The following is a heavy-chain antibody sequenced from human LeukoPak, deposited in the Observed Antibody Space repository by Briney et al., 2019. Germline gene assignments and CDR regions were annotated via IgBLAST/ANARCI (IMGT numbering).Heavy chain of an antibody. J-gene: IGHJ4*02. V-gene: IGHV3-23*01. CDR2: ISGSGDNT. Sequence: GGSLRLSCAASGFTFSSYAMTWVRQAPGKGLEWVSAISGSGDNTYYADFVKGRFTISRDNSKKTLHLQMNSLRAEDTALYYCAKGAPRWLQLSTRFGYWGQGTLVTVS. CDR1: GFTFSSYA. D-gene: IGHD5-24*01. CDR3: AKGAPRWLQLSTRFGY.